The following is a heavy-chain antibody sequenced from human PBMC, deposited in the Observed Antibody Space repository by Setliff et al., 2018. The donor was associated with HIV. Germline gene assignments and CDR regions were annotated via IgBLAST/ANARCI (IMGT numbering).Heavy chain of an antibody. CDR3: ARLRRSSGWSFDY. CDR2: INHSGST. Sequence: SETLSLTCAVYGGSLSGYHWSWIRQSPEKGLEWIGEINHSGSTNYNPSLKSRVTMSVDTSKNQFSLKLTSVTAADSAVYYCARLRRSSGWSFDYWAQGTLVTVSS. V-gene: IGHV4-34*01. J-gene: IGHJ4*02. CDR1: GGSLSGYH. D-gene: IGHD6-19*01.